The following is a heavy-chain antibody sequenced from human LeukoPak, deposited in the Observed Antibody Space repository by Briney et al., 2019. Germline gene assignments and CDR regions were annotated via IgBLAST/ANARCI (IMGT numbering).Heavy chain of an antibody. J-gene: IGHJ6*02. D-gene: IGHD3-10*01. CDR2: IYPGDSET. CDR1: GYIFSSYW. CDR3: ARSGGSGSYGYYYGMDV. V-gene: IGHV5-51*01. Sequence: GESLKISCKASGYIFSSYWTAWVRQMPGKGLEWMGIIYPGDSETRYSPSFQGQVTMSVDKSITTAYLQWSSLQASDTAMYYCARSGGSGSYGYYYGMDVWGQGTTVTVSS.